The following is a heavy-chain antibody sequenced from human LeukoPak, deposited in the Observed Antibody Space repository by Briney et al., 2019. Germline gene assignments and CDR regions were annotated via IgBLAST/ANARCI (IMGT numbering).Heavy chain of an antibody. J-gene: IGHJ5*02. CDR3: ARDPRWLTPDCTSTSCYENYFDP. CDR1: GYSISSGYK. Sequence: SETLSLTCVVSGYSISSGYKWAWIRQSPGKGLEWIGSIYHSGSAHYNPSLKSRVTISVETSKNKFSLNLYSVTAADTAVYYCARDPRWLTPDCTSTSCYENYFDPWGQGTLVTVSS. CDR2: IYHSGSA. V-gene: IGHV4-38-2*02. D-gene: IGHD2-2*01.